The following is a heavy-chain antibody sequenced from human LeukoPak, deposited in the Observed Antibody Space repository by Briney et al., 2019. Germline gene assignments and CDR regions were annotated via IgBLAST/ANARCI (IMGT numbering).Heavy chain of an antibody. D-gene: IGHD3-16*01. Sequence: SETLSLTCTVSGGSISSSSYYWGGIGRPQGRGLEGFGRIYYSGRPYKNPSLKSQVTISVAPSKNQSSLNLSSVTAPATAVYYCASHTLPTIFDYWAREPWSPSPQ. J-gene: IGHJ4*02. CDR3: ASHTLPTIFDY. CDR1: GGSISSSSYY. CDR2: IYYSGRP. V-gene: IGHV4-39*01.